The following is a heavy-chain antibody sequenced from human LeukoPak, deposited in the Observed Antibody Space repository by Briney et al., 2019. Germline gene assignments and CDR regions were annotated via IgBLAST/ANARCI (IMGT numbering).Heavy chain of an antibody. CDR3: ARCSVTATRTDAFDI. CDR1: GGSISSSSYY. J-gene: IGHJ3*02. D-gene: IGHD2-21*02. Sequence: SETLSLTCTVSGGSISSSSYYWGWIRQPPGKGLEWIGSIYYSGSTYYNPSLKSRVTISVDTSKNQFSLKLSSVTAADTAVYYCARCSVTATRTDAFDIWGQGTMVTVSS. CDR2: IYYSGST. V-gene: IGHV4-39*07.